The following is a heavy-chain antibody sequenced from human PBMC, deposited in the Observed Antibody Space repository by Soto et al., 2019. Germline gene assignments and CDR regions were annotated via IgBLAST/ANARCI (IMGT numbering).Heavy chain of an antibody. CDR3: ARGGIAAAAPPDY. D-gene: IGHD6-13*01. Sequence: QVQLQESGPGLVKPSQTLSLTCTVSGGSISSGGYYWSWIRQHPGKGLEWIGYIYYSGSTYYNPSLKSRVTISVDTSKNQFSMKLSSVTAADTAVYYCARGGIAAAAPPDYWGQGTLVTVSS. J-gene: IGHJ4*02. CDR1: GGSISSGGYY. V-gene: IGHV4-31*03. CDR2: IYYSGST.